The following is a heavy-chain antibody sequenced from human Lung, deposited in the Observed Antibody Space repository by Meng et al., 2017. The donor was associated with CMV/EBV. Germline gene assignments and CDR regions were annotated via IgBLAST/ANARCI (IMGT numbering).Heavy chain of an antibody. CDR2: ISYDGSNK. Sequence: QVRLVESGGGVVQPGRSRRLSCAASGFTFSSYAMHWVRQAPGKGLEWVAVISYDGSNKYYADSVKGRFTISRDNSKNTLYLQMNSLRAEDTAVYYCARDDSSSWGQGTLVTVSS. CDR1: GFTFSSYA. CDR3: ARDDSSS. D-gene: IGHD3-22*01. J-gene: IGHJ5*02. V-gene: IGHV3-30-3*01.